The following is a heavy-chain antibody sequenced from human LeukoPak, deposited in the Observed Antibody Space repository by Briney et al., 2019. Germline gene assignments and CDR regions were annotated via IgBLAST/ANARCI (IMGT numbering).Heavy chain of an antibody. CDR3: AALARDY. CDR2: IHNDGST. J-gene: IGHJ4*02. CDR1: GFIVSSNY. D-gene: IGHD3-3*02. Sequence: GGSLRLSCAASGFIVSSNYMTWVRQAPGEGLEWVSVIHNDGSTYYTDSVKGRFTISRDNSKNTLYLQMNSLRVEDTAVYYCAALARDYWGQRTLVTVSS. V-gene: IGHV3-53*01.